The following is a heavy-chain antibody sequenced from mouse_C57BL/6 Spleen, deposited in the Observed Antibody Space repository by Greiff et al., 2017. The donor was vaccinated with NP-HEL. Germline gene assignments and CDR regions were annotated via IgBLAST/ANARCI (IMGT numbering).Heavy chain of an antibody. V-gene: IGHV1-61*01. J-gene: IGHJ3*01. CDR2: IYPSDSET. D-gene: IGHD2-1*01. CDR1: GYTFTSYW. Sequence: VQLQQPGAELVRPGSSVKLSCKASGYTFTSYWMDWVKQRPGQGLEWIGNIYPSDSETHYNQKFKDKATLTVDKSSSTAYMQLSSLTSEDSAVYYCARGGYGNLFAYWGQGTLVTVSA. CDR3: ARGGYGNLFAY.